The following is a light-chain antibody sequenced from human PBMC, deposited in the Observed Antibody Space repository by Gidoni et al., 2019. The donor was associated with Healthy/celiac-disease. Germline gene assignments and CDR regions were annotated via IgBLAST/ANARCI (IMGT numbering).Light chain of an antibody. CDR1: QSVSSN. Sequence: EIVMTQSPATLSVSPGERATLSCRASQSVSSNLAWYQQKPGQVPRLLIYGASTRATGIPARFSGSGSGTEFTLTISSLQSEDFAVYYCQQYNNWPFTFGGGTKVEIK. CDR2: GAS. CDR3: QQYNNWPFT. J-gene: IGKJ4*01. V-gene: IGKV3-15*01.